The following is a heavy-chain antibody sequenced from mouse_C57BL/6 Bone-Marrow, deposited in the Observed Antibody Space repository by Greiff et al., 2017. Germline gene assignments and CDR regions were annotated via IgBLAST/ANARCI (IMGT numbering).Heavy chain of an antibody. CDR3: AGYGSSSGFDY. Sequence: VQLQQPGAELVRPGTSVKLSCKASGYTFTSYWMHWVKQRPGQGLEWIGVIDPSDSYTNYNQKFKGKATLTEDTSSSTAYMQLSSLTSEDSAVYYCAGYGSSSGFDYWGQGTTLTVSS. CDR2: IDPSDSYT. CDR1: GYTFTSYW. V-gene: IGHV1-59*01. J-gene: IGHJ2*01. D-gene: IGHD1-1*01.